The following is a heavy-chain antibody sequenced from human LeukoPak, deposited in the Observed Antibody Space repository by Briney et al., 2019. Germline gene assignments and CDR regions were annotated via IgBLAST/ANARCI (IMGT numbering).Heavy chain of an antibody. D-gene: IGHD3-9*01. V-gene: IGHV4-34*01. CDR1: GGSFSGYY. Sequence: SETLSLTCAVYGGSFSGYYWSWIRQPPGKGLEWIGEINHSGSTNYNPSLKSRVTISVDTSKNQFSLKLSSVTAADTAVYCCARDGYYNVDYLGQGTLVTVSS. J-gene: IGHJ4*02. CDR2: INHSGST. CDR3: ARDGYYNVDY.